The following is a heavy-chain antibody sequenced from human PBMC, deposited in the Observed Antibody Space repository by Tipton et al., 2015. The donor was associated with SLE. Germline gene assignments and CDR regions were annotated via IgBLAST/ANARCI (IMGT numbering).Heavy chain of an antibody. CDR1: GGSISSSSYY. V-gene: IGHV4-39*07. D-gene: IGHD3-3*01. Sequence: TLSLTCTVSGGSISSSSYYWGWIRQPPGKGLDWIGSIYYSGSTYYNPSLKSRVTISVDTSKNQFSLKLSSVTAADTAVYYCARHKDFLEWLSSANWFDPWGQGTLVTVSS. CDR2: IYYSGST. CDR3: ARHKDFLEWLSSANWFDP. J-gene: IGHJ5*02.